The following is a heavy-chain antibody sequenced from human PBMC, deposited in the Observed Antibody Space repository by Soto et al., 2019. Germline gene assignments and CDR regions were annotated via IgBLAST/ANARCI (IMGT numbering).Heavy chain of an antibody. D-gene: IGHD1-7*01. CDR1: GGSINNDY. J-gene: IGHJ4*02. Sequence: PSETLSLTCTISGGSINNDYWTWIRQPAGKGLEWIGEINHSGSTNYNPSLKSRVTISVDTSKNQFSLKLSSVTAADTAVYYRARGGPLWTYLGAVDFWGQGTLVTVSS. CDR3: ARGGPLWTYLGAVDF. V-gene: IGHV4-34*01. CDR2: INHSGST.